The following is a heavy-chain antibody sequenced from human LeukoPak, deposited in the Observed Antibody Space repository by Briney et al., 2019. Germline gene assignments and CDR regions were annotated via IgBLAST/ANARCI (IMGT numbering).Heavy chain of an antibody. CDR1: GGSISSYY. CDR3: ARGQAHVVVPAAYYYGMDV. Sequence: PSETLSLTCTVSGGSISSYYWSWIRQPPGKGLEWIGYIYYSGSTNYNPSLKSRVTISVDTSKNQFSLKLSSVTAADTAVYYCARGQAHVVVPAAYYYGMDVWGQGTTVTVSS. J-gene: IGHJ6*02. V-gene: IGHV4-59*01. CDR2: IYYSGST. D-gene: IGHD2-2*01.